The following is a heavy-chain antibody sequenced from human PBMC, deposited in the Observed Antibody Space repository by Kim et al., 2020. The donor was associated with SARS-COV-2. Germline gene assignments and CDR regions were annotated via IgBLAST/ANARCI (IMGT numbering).Heavy chain of an antibody. Sequence: VKDRFTISRDNAKNSLCLQMNSLRAEDTALYHCARVLVSSGYYYGGLDFWGQGTLVTVSS. D-gene: IGHD3-22*01. V-gene: IGHV3-20*01. J-gene: IGHJ4*02. CDR3: ARVLVSSGYYYGGLDF.